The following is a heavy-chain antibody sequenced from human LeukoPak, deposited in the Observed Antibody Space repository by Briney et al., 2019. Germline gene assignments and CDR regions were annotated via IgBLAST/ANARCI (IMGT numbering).Heavy chain of an antibody. J-gene: IGHJ4*02. CDR1: GFTFSTYI. Sequence: PGGSLRLSCAASGFTFSTYIMNWVRQAPGKGLEWISGINWNGDDTTYADSVKGRFTISRDNAKNSLHLQINSLRVEDTAFYYCARGGELVGSYFDFWGQGTLVTVSS. CDR2: INWNGDDT. D-gene: IGHD3-16*01. V-gene: IGHV3-20*04. CDR3: ARGGELVGSYFDF.